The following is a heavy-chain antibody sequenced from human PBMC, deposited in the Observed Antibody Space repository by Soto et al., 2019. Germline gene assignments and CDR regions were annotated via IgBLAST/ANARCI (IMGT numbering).Heavy chain of an antibody. CDR3: ARGGCSGGSCTINWFDP. D-gene: IGHD2-15*01. CDR2: INHSGST. V-gene: IGHV4-34*01. Sequence: SETLSLTCAVYGGSFSGYYWSWIRQPPGKGLEWIGEINHSGSTNYNPSLKSRVTISVDTSKNQFSLKLSSVTAADTAVYYCARGGCSGGSCTINWFDPWGQGTLVTVSS. J-gene: IGHJ5*02. CDR1: GGSFSGYY.